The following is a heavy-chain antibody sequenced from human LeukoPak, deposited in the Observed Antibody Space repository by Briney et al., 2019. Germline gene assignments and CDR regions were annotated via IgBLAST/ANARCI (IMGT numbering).Heavy chain of an antibody. CDR3: SRVNGGSYYQSDPFFDY. V-gene: IGHV1-46*01. CDR1: GYTFTSYY. J-gene: IGHJ4*02. CDR2: INPSGGST. D-gene: IGHD1-26*01. Sequence: GASVKLSCNASGYTFTSYYMHWVRQAPGQGLEWMGIINPSGGSTSYAKNFQGRVTITTDISTSTLYMELSSFRPDATTAYYCSRVNGGSYYQSDPFFDYWGQGTLVTVSS.